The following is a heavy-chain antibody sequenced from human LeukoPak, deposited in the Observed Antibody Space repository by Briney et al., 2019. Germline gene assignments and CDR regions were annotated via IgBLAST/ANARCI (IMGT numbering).Heavy chain of an antibody. D-gene: IGHD3-3*01. Sequence: PGGSLRLSCAASGFTFSSYSMNWVRQAPGKGLEWVSAISGSGGSTYYADSVKGRFTISRDNSKNTLYLQMNSLRAEDTAVYYCAKDVHDFWSGADAFDIWGQGTMVTVSS. CDR1: GFTFSSYS. V-gene: IGHV3-23*01. J-gene: IGHJ3*02. CDR2: ISGSGGST. CDR3: AKDVHDFWSGADAFDI.